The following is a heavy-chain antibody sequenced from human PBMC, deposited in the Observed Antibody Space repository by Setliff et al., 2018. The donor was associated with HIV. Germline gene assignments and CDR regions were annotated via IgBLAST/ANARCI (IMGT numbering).Heavy chain of an antibody. CDR3: ARVDCSGGSCYSPAY. Sequence: SETLSLTCAVYGGSFSDYYWNWIRQPPGKGLEWIGEINHSGSTNYNPSLKSRVTISVDTSKNQFSLKLSSVTAADTAVYYCARVDCSGGSCYSPAYWGQGTLVTVSS. CDR1: GGSFSDYY. V-gene: IGHV4-34*01. D-gene: IGHD2-15*01. CDR2: INHSGST. J-gene: IGHJ4*02.